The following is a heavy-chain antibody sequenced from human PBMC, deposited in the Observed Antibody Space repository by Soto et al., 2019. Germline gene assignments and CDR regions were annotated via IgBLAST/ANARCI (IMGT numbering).Heavy chain of an antibody. CDR2: MYYSGST. D-gene: IGHD3-10*01. V-gene: IGHV4-31*03. J-gene: IGHJ4*02. Sequence: QVQLQESGPGLVKPSQTLSLTCTVSGGSISSGGYYWSWIRQHPGKGLEWIGYMYYSGSTYYDPSLKSRITISVDTSKTKFSLKLSSVTAADTAVYYCARGVTMVRGVALFYFDYWGQGTLVTVSS. CDR1: GGSISSGGYY. CDR3: ARGVTMVRGVALFYFDY.